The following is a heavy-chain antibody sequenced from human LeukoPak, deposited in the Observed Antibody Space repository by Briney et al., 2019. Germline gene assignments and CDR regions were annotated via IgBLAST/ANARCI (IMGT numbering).Heavy chain of an antibody. CDR1: GGSISSSSYY. J-gene: IGHJ4*02. V-gene: IGHV4-39*01. CDR3: ARRDYGDHIADY. CDR2: IYYSGST. Sequence: SETLSLTCTVSGGSISSSSYYWGWIRQPPGKGLEWIGSIYYSGSTYYNPSLKSRVTISVDTSKNQFSLKLSSVTAADTAVYYCARRDYGDHIADYWGQGTLVTVSS. D-gene: IGHD4-17*01.